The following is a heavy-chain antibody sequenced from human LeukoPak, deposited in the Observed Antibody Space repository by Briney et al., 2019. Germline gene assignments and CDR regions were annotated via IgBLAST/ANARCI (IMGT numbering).Heavy chain of an antibody. CDR2: IYYSGST. J-gene: IGHJ5*02. Sequence: PSETLSLTCTVSGGSISSYYWSWIRQPPGKGLEWIGYIYYSGSTNYNPSLKSRVTISVGTSKNQFSLKLSSETAADTAVYYCASSYYGLFGFDPWGQGTLVTVSS. D-gene: IGHD3-10*01. CDR3: ASSYYGLFGFDP. CDR1: GGSISSYY. V-gene: IGHV4-59*01.